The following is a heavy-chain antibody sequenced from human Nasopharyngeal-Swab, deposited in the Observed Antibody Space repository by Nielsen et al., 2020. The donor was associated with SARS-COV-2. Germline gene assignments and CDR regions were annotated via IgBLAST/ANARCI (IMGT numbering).Heavy chain of an antibody. D-gene: IGHD3-9*01. Sequence: WIRQPPGKGLEWVSAISGSGGSTYYADSVKGRFTISRDNSKNTLYLQMNSLRAEDTAVYYCAKDGVRYLARGFAFDIWGQGTMVTVSS. J-gene: IGHJ3*02. CDR2: ISGSGGST. V-gene: IGHV3-23*01. CDR3: AKDGVRYLARGFAFDI.